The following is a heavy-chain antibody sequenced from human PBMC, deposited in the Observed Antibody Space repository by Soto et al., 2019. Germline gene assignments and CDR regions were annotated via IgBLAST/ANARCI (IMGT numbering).Heavy chain of an antibody. J-gene: IGHJ6*03. V-gene: IGHV4-31*03. CDR3: ARKDSGYGDYMEV. Sequence: QVQLQESGPGLVKPSQTLSLTCTVSGGSISSGGYYWSWIRQHPGKGLEWIGYIYYSGSTYYNPSLKSRVTVSVDTSENQFSLRLSSVTAADTAVYYCARKDSGYGDYMEVWGKGTTVTVSS. CDR2: IYYSGST. CDR1: GGSISSGGYY. D-gene: IGHD5-12*01.